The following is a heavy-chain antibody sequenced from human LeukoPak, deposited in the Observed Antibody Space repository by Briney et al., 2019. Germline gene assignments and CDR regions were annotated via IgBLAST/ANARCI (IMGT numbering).Heavy chain of an antibody. D-gene: IGHD6-19*01. CDR1: GGSISSYY. Sequence: SETLSLTCTVSGGSISSYYWSWIRQPPGKGLEWIGEINHSGSTNYNPSLKSRVTISVGTSKNQFSLKLSSVPAADTAVYYCARREFGRSSGWFTRRVEYLQHWGQGTLVTVSS. J-gene: IGHJ1*01. V-gene: IGHV4-34*01. CDR3: ARREFGRSSGWFTRRVEYLQH. CDR2: INHSGST.